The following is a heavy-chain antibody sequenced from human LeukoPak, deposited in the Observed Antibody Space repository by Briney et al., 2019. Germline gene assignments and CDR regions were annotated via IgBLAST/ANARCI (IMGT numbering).Heavy chain of an antibody. Sequence: GESLKISFKGSGYRFTNYWIAWVRPRPGKGLEWMGIIYPGDSDTRYSPSFQGQVTISVDKSITTAYLQWSSLKASDTAMYYCARRTGNSFVDYWGQGTLVTVSS. CDR1: GYRFTNYW. J-gene: IGHJ4*02. CDR3: ARRTGNSFVDY. V-gene: IGHV5-51*01. D-gene: IGHD4-23*01. CDR2: IYPGDSDT.